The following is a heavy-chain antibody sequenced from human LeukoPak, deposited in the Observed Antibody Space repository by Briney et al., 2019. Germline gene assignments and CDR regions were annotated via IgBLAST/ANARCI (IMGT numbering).Heavy chain of an antibody. J-gene: IGHJ4*02. V-gene: IGHV1-2*02. CDR3: ARDYYYDRSGYYLFDY. CDR1: GYTFTGYY. Sequence: ASVKVSCKASGYTFTGYYMHWVRQAPGQGLDWMGWINPNSGGTNYAQKFQGRVTMTRDTSISTAYMELSRLRSDDTAVYYCARDYYYDRSGYYLFDYWGQGTLVTISS. D-gene: IGHD3-22*01. CDR2: INPNSGGT.